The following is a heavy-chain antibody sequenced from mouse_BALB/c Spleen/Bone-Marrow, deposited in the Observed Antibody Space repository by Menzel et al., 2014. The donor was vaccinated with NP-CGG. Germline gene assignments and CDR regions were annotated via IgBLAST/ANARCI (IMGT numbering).Heavy chain of an antibody. CDR1: GYTFXSYV. CDR2: VNPYNDGT. V-gene: IGHV1-14*01. Sequence: VQLKQSGPELVKPGASVKMSCRASGYTFXSYVMHWVKQKPGQGLEWIGYVNPYNDGTKYNEKFKGKATLTSDKSSSTAYMELSSLTSEDSAVYYCARRGRIAEALGYWGQGTTLTVSS. CDR3: ARRGRIAEALGY. J-gene: IGHJ2*01. D-gene: IGHD6-1*01.